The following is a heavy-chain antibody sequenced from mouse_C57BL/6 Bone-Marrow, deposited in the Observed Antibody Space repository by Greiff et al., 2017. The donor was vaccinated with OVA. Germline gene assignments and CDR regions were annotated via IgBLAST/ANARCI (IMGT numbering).Heavy chain of an antibody. Sequence: VQLQQSGPELVKPGASVKISCKASGYAFSSSWMNWVKQRPGKGLEWIGRIYPGDGDTNYNGKFKGKATLTADKSSSTAYMQLSSLTSEDSAVYFCARDGNYRNYYAMDYWGQGTSVTVSS. CDR1: GYAFSSSW. D-gene: IGHD2-1*01. V-gene: IGHV1-82*01. J-gene: IGHJ4*01. CDR2: IYPGDGDT. CDR3: ARDGNYRNYYAMDY.